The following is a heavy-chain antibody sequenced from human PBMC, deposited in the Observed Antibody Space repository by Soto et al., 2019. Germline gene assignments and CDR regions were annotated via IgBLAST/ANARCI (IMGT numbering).Heavy chain of an antibody. CDR1: GGSFSGYY. CDR2: INHSGST. D-gene: IGHD2-21*02. V-gene: IGHV4-34*01. Sequence: SETLSLTCAVYGGSFSGYYWSWIRQPPGKGLEWIGEINHSGSTNYNPSLKSRVTISVDTSKNQFSLNLNSVTAADTAVYFCGRPGGDFVLPSDYWGPGTLVTVSS. CDR3: GRPGGDFVLPSDY. J-gene: IGHJ4*02.